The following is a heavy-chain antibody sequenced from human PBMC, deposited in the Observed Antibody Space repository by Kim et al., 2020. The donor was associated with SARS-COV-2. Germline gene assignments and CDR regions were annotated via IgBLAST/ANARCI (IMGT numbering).Heavy chain of an antibody. J-gene: IGHJ4*02. CDR1: GFTLSTYE. CDR2: ICKSGTTI. CDR3: ASSRWFYVDY. V-gene: IGHV3-48*03. D-gene: IGHD6-13*01. Sequence: GGSLRLSCVVSGFTLSTYEMNWVRQAPGKGPEWLSFICKSGTTISYADSVKGRFTISRDNAKNSLYLQMDSLRAEDTALYYCASSRWFYVDYWGQGTLVTVSS.